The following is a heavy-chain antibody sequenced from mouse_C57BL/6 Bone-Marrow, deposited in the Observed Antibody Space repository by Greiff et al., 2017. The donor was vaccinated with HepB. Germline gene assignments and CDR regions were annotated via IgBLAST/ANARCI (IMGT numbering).Heavy chain of an antibody. CDR2: FYPGSGSI. CDR3: ARHEDPGSNHPYYFDY. J-gene: IGHJ2*01. Sequence: VQGVESGAELVKPGASVKLSCKASGYTFTEYTIHWVKQRSGQGLEWIGWFYPGSGSIKYNEKFKDKATLTADKSSSTVYMELSRLTSEDSAVYFCARHEDPGSNHPYYFDYWGQGTTLTVSS. D-gene: IGHD1-1*01. V-gene: IGHV1-62-2*01. CDR1: GYTFTEYT.